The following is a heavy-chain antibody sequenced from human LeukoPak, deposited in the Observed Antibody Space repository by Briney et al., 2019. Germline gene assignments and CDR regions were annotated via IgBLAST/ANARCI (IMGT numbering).Heavy chain of an antibody. V-gene: IGHV4-59*01. D-gene: IGHD3-22*01. CDR1: GGSISSYY. J-gene: IGHJ6*02. CDR3: ARDSSGCHYEYFYYGRDG. CDR2: IYYSGST. Sequence: SETLSLTCTVSGGSISSYYWSWIRQPPGKGLEWIGYIYYSGSTNYNPSLKSRVTISVDTSKNQFSLKLSSVTAADTAVYYCARDSSGCHYEYFYYGRDGWGQGTTVTVSS.